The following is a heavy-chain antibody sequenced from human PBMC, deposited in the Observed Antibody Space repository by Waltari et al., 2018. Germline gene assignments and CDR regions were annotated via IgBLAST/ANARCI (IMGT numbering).Heavy chain of an antibody. J-gene: IGHJ4*02. CDR2: IWYDGSNK. CDR3: ARETAVAGTQALDY. CDR1: GFTFISYG. V-gene: IGHV3-33*01. D-gene: IGHD6-19*01. Sequence: QVQLVASGGGVVQPGRSLRLSCVASGFTFISYGMHWVRQAPGQGLEWVAVIWYDGSNKYYADSVKGRFTISRDNSKNTLYLQMNSLRAEDTAVYYCARETAVAGTQALDYWGQGTLVTVSS.